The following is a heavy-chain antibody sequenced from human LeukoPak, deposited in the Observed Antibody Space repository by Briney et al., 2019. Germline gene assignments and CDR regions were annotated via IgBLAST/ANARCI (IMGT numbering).Heavy chain of an antibody. CDR2: IYYSGTT. V-gene: IGHV4-59*01. D-gene: IGHD7-27*01. Sequence: SETLSLTCTVYTVTSGNVYLIRLRQSPGKGLEWIGYIYYSGTTSSNPSLKSRVTISLDTSKTQFSLKLSSVTAADTAVYYCARGDNWGSPDYWGQGTLVTVSS. CDR1: TVTSGNVY. CDR3: ARGDNWGSPDY. J-gene: IGHJ4*02.